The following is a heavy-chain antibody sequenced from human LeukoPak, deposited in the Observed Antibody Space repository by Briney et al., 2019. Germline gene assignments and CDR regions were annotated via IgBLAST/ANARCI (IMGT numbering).Heavy chain of an antibody. CDR1: GFTFSSYS. Sequence: GGSLRLSCAASGFTFSSYSMNWVRQAPGKGLEWVSSISSSSSCIYYADSVKGRFAISRDNAKNSLYLQMNSLRAEDTAVYYCARGPSSSCHDYWGQGTLVTVSS. CDR2: ISSSSSCI. D-gene: IGHD6-13*01. J-gene: IGHJ4*02. CDR3: ARGPSSSCHDY. V-gene: IGHV3-21*01.